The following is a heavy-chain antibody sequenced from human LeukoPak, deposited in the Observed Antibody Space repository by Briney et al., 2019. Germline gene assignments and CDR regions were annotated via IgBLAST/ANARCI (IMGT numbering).Heavy chain of an antibody. J-gene: IGHJ4*02. CDR3: AKDLFLFFGDS. Sequence: GGSLRLSCAASGFTFSSYPMNWVRQAPGKGREWVSTIVSDGYKSYFADSVRGRFAISRDNSQNTVYLQMNSLTAEDTAVYYCAKDLFLFFGDSRGQGTLVTVSS. CDR1: GFTFSSYP. D-gene: IGHD3-10*01. CDR2: IVSDGYKS. V-gene: IGHV3-23*01.